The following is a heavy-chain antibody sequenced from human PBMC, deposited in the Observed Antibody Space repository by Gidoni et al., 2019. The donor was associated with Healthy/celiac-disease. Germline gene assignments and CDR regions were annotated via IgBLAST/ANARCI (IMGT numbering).Heavy chain of an antibody. CDR1: GGSISSYY. Sequence: QVQLQESGPGLVKPSETLSLTCTASGGSISSYYWSWIRQPPGKGLEWIGYIYYSGSTNYNPSLKSRVTISVDTSKNQFSLKLSSVTAADTAVYYCATTTVVTPRVAAFDIWGQGTMVTVSS. V-gene: IGHV4-59*01. CDR2: IYYSGST. J-gene: IGHJ3*02. D-gene: IGHD4-17*01. CDR3: ATTTVVTPRVAAFDI.